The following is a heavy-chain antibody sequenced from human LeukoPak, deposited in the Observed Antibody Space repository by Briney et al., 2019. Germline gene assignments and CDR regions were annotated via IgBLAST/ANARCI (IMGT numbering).Heavy chain of an antibody. D-gene: IGHD2-21*02. CDR2: ISYDGSNK. CDR3: ARGPYCGGDCYLYYYMDV. J-gene: IGHJ6*03. CDR1: GVTFSSYA. V-gene: IGHV3-30*04. Sequence: GRSLSLSCAASGVTFSSYAMHWVRQPPGKGLEWVAVISYDGSNKDYTDSVKGRFSITIDNSKNTLYMQMDSLRAEDTAVYYCARGPYCGGDCYLYYYMDVWGKGTTVTVSS.